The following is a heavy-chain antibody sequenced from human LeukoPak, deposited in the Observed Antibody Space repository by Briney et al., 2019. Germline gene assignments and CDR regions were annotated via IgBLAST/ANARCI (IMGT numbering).Heavy chain of an antibody. V-gene: IGHV4-34*01. CDR1: GGSFSGYY. J-gene: IGHJ4*02. Sequence: KPSETLSLTCAVYGGSFSGYYWSWIRQPPGKGLEWIGEINHSGSTNYNPSLKSRVTISVDTSKNQFSLKLSSVTAADTAVYYCARGRRAAAGSDFDYWGQGTLVTVSS. CDR3: ARGRRAAAGSDFDY. D-gene: IGHD6-13*01. CDR2: INHSGST.